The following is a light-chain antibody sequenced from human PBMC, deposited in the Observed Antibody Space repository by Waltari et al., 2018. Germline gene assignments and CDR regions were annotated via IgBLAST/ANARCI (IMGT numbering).Light chain of an antibody. CDR3: QQYDDLFT. J-gene: IGKJ3*01. V-gene: IGKV1-33*01. Sequence: DVQMTQSPSSLSASVGDRFTITCQASQDINNYLNWYQQKPGRAPNLLIYHTSNLQTGVPSRFSGSRSGTDYTFTISNLQPEDVATYYCQQYDDLFTFGPGTKVDLK. CDR1: QDINNY. CDR2: HTS.